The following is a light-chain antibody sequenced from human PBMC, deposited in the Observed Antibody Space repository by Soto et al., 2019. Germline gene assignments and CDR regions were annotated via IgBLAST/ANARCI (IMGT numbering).Light chain of an antibody. CDR1: QSVSSS. J-gene: IGKJ1*01. CDR2: DAS. Sequence: IVLTQSPAILSMSLGERATLSCRASQSVSSSFAWYQQKPGQAPRLLIYDASNRATGVPARFSGSGSGTDFTLTISSLEPEDFAVYYCQQRRYWPVTFGQGTKVEIK. CDR3: QQRRYWPVT. V-gene: IGKV3-11*01.